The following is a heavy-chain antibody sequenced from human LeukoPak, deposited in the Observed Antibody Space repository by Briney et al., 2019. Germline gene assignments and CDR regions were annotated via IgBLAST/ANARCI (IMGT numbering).Heavy chain of an antibody. CDR3: ARAYRGYSSGWYY. Sequence: PSETLSLTCTVSGGSISSYYWSWIRQPPGKGLEWIGCIYYSGSTNYNPSLKSRVTISVDTSKNQFSLKLSSVTAADTAVYYCARAYRGYSSGWYYWGQGTLVTVSS. J-gene: IGHJ4*02. CDR2: IYYSGST. D-gene: IGHD6-19*01. V-gene: IGHV4-59*01. CDR1: GGSISSYY.